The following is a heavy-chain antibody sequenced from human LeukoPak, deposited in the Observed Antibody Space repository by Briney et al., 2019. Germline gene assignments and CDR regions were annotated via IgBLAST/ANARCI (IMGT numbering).Heavy chain of an antibody. CDR1: GGSFSGYY. D-gene: IGHD6-19*01. CDR3: AVAVAGNHPLYYFDY. CDR2: INHSGST. Sequence: SETLSLTCAVYGGSFSGYYWSWIRQPPGKGLEWIGEINHSGSTNYNPSLKRRVTIPVDTSKNQFSLKLSSVTAADTAVYHCAVAVAGNHPLYYFDYWGQGTLVTVSS. V-gene: IGHV4-34*01. J-gene: IGHJ4*02.